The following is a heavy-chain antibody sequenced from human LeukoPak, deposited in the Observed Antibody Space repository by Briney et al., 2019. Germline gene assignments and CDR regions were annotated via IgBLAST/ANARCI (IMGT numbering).Heavy chain of an antibody. Sequence: GGSLRLSCAASGFTFSNYWIHWGRQAPGKGLVWVSRINPAGNYGNYADSVKGRFTISRDNAKNTVYLQMNSLRAEDTALFYCVRDWDHYDFDSWGQGTLVTVSS. V-gene: IGHV3-74*01. CDR3: VRDWDHYDFDS. CDR2: INPAGNYG. D-gene: IGHD3-3*01. J-gene: IGHJ5*01. CDR1: GFTFSNYW.